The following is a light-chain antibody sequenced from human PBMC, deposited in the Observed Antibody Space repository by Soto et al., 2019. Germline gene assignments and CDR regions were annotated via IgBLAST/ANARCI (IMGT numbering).Light chain of an antibody. J-gene: IGKJ1*01. Sequence: EIVLTQSPATLSLSPGERATLSCRARQSVSSYLAWYQQKPGQAPRLLIYDASNRATGIPARFSGSGSGTDFTLTISILEPEDFAVYYCQQRSNCPPWTFGQGTKVEIK. CDR1: QSVSSY. V-gene: IGKV3-11*01. CDR2: DAS. CDR3: QQRSNCPPWT.